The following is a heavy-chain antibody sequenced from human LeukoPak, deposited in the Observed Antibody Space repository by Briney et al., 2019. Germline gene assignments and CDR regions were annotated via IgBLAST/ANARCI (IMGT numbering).Heavy chain of an antibody. CDR2: IYYSGST. CDR3: ARDAGYSSSWDHAFDI. CDR1: GGSISSYY. J-gene: IGHJ3*02. Sequence: WETLSLTCTVSGGSISSYYWSWIRQPPGKGLEWIGYIYYSGSTNYNPSLKSRLTISVDTSKNQFSLKLSSVTAADTAVYYCARDAGYSSSWDHAFDIWGQGTMVTVSS. D-gene: IGHD6-13*01. V-gene: IGHV4-59*01.